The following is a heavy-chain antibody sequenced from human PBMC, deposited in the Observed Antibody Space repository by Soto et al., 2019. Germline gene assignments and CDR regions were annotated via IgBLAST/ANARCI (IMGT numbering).Heavy chain of an antibody. CDR1: GFSFSDHY. CDR3: TRNKPSSWYFDL. V-gene: IGHV3-72*01. Sequence: EVQLVESGGGLVQPGGSLRLSCAASGFSFSDHYMDWVRQAPGKGLEWVDLIRNRPNSYTTEYAASVKGRFTISRDDSKNSLYLQMNSLKTEDTAVYYCTRNKPSSWYFDLWGRGTLVTVSS. J-gene: IGHJ2*01. CDR2: IRNRPNSYTT. D-gene: IGHD2-2*01.